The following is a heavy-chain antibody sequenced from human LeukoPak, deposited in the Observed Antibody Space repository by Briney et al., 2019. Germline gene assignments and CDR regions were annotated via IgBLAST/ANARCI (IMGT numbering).Heavy chain of an antibody. J-gene: IGHJ2*01. CDR1: GFIFSSYV. Sequence: GGSLRLSCAASGFIFSSYVMTWVRQAPGKGLEWVSGISGSGGSTYYADSVKGRFTLSRDNSKNTLYLQMNGLRGEDTAVYYCAKHYSDGITWYFDLWGRGTLVTVSS. CDR2: ISGSGGST. V-gene: IGHV3-23*01. CDR3: AKHYSDGITWYFDL. D-gene: IGHD3-22*01.